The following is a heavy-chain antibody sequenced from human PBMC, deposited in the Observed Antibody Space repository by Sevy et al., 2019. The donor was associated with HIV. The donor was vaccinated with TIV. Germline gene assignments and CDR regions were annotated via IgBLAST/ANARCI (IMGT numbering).Heavy chain of an antibody. CDR2: IIPSGST. D-gene: IGHD1-26*01. CDR1: GGSFSGFY. V-gene: IGHV4-34*01. CDR3: ARGQWEHPY. J-gene: IGHJ4*02. Sequence: SETLSLTCAVSGGSFSGFYWSWIRQFPGKGLEWIGDIIPSGSTNYNPSLKSRVTISMDTSKNQYSLKMTSVTAADTAIYYCARGQWEHPYWGQRTQVTVSS.